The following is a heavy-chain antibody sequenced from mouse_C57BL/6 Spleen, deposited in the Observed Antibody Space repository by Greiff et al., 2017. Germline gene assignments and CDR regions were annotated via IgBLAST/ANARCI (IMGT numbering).Heavy chain of an antibody. J-gene: IGHJ2*01. CDR2: IDPANGNT. D-gene: IGHD2-3*01. Sequence: VQLQQSVAELVRPGASVKLSCTASGFNIKNTYMHWVKQRPEQGLEWIGRIDPANGNTKYAPKFQGKATITADTSSITAYLQLSSLTSEDTAICYCDRGFADGYSVGYWGQGTTLTVSS. CDR1: GFNIKNTY. CDR3: DRGFADGYSVGY. V-gene: IGHV14-3*01.